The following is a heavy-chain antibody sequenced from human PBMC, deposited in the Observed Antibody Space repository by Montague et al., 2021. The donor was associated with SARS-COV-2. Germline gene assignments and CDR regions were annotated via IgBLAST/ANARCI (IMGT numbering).Heavy chain of an antibody. Sequence: TLSLTCTVSGGSVSSGYFYWNWIRQPAGKGLEWIGRIGPSGRTDYNPSLKIRVTVSLDTSKTQLSLKMNSVSAADTALYYCARETSMAEAQIIFYYYGMDVWGQGTTVTVSS. CDR3: ARETSMAEAQIIFYYYGMDV. CDR2: IGPSGRT. V-gene: IGHV4-61*02. J-gene: IGHJ6*02. D-gene: IGHD6-6*01. CDR1: GGSVSSGYFY.